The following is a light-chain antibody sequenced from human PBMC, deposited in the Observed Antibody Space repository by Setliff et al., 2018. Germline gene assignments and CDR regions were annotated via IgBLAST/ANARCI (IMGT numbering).Light chain of an antibody. CDR2: GNS. Sequence: QSVLTQPPSVSGAPGQRVAISRTGSSSNIGAGYDVHWYQQLPGTAPKLLIYGNSNRPSGVPDRFSGSKSGTSASLAITGLQAEDEADYYCQSYDSSLSGSRDVVFGGGTKVTVL. CDR1: SSNIGAGYD. J-gene: IGLJ2*01. V-gene: IGLV1-40*01. CDR3: QSYDSSLSGSRDVV.